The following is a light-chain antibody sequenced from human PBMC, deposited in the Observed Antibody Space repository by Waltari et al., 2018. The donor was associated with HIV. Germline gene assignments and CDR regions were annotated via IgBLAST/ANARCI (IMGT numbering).Light chain of an antibody. V-gene: IGLV2-14*03. Sequence: HSALTQPASVSGSPGPSISISCTGTSRDIGLYNYVSWYQQYPGKARQVLIYGVNSRPLGISFRFSGSKSGNTASLTISGLQAEDEADYYCSSYTANETLVFGGGTKLTVL. CDR1: SRDIGLYNY. J-gene: IGLJ2*01. CDR3: SSYTANETLV. CDR2: GVN.